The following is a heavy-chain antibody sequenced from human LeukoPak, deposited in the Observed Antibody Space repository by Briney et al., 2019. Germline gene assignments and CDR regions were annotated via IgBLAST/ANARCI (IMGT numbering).Heavy chain of an antibody. Sequence: SETLSLTCTVSGGSISTYYWSWIRQPPGKGLEWIGYIYYSGSTNYNPSIKSRVTMSVNTSKNQFFLKLSSVTAADTAVYYCARHPSYYDRIDYWGQGTLVTVSS. CDR3: ARHPSYYDRIDY. CDR2: IYYSGST. V-gene: IGHV4-59*01. D-gene: IGHD3-22*01. J-gene: IGHJ4*02. CDR1: GGSISTYY.